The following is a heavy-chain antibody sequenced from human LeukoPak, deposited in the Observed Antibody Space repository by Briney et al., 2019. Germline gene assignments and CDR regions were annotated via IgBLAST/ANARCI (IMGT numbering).Heavy chain of an antibody. V-gene: IGHV4-39*07. CDR2: INHSGST. CDR1: GGSISSSSYY. Sequence: SETLSLTCTVSGGSISSSSYYWSWIRQPPGKGLEWIGEINHSGSTNYNPSLKSRVTISVDTSKNQFSLKLSSVTAADTAVYYCASRPKTSIAAHNWFDPWGQGTLVTVSS. J-gene: IGHJ5*02. D-gene: IGHD6-6*01. CDR3: ASRPKTSIAAHNWFDP.